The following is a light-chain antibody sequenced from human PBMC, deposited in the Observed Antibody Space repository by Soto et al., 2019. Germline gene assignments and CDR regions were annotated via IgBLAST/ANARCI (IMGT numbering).Light chain of an antibody. CDR3: QQYGSSPRT. CDR2: GAS. V-gene: IGKV3-20*01. Sequence: EIVLTQSPGTLSLSPGERATLSCRASQSVSSSYLARYQQKPGQAPRLLIYGASSRATGIPDRFSGSGSGTDFTLTICRLEPEDFAVYYSQQYGSSPRTFGQGTKV. CDR1: QSVSSSY. J-gene: IGKJ1*01.